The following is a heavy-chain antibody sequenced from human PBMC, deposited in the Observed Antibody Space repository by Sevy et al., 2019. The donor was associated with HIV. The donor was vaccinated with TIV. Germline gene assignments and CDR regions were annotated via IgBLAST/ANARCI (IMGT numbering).Heavy chain of an antibody. CDR2: IRYDGSNK. V-gene: IGHV3-30*02. J-gene: IGHJ5*02. CDR1: GFTFSSYG. D-gene: IGHD5-12*01. CDR3: AKEGIVATDWFDP. Sequence: GGSLRLSCAASGFTFSSYGMHWVRQAPGKGLEWVAFIRYDGSNKYYADSVKGRFTISRDNSKNTLYLQMNSLRAEDTAVYYCAKEGIVATDWFDPWGQGTLVTVSS.